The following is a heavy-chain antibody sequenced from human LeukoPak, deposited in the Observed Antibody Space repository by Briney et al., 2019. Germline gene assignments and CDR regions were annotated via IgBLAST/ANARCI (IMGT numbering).Heavy chain of an antibody. Sequence: GGSLRLSCAASGFTFSSYWMSWVRQAPGKGLEWVANIKQDGSEKYYVDSVKGRFTISRDNAKNSLYLQMNSLRAEDTAVYYCAREAIIPFPNWFDPWGQGTLVTVSS. CDR2: IKQDGSEK. CDR3: AREAIIPFPNWFDP. CDR1: GFTFSSYW. J-gene: IGHJ5*02. V-gene: IGHV3-7*01. D-gene: IGHD2-21*01.